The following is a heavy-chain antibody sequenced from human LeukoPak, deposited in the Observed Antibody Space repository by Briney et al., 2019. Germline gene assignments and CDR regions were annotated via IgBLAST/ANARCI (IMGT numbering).Heavy chain of an antibody. CDR3: ANNLRRGFDH. J-gene: IGHJ4*02. CDR1: GFSFSGFA. CDR2: VSDSGDST. V-gene: IGHV3-23*01. Sequence: GGSLRLSCGASGFSFSGFAMSWVRQAPGKGLEWVSGVSDSGDSTYYADSVKGRFTISRDNSKNTVYLQTNSLRAEDTAVYYCANNLRRGFDHWGQGTLVTVSS. D-gene: IGHD4-17*01.